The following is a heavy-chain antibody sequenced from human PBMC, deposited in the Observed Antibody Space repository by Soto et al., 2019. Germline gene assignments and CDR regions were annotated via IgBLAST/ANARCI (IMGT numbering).Heavy chain of an antibody. V-gene: IGHV6-1*01. D-gene: IGHD4-4*01. CDR3: ARAPPDFHSAFDY. J-gene: IGHJ4*02. CDR1: GDSGSSKSAA. CDR2: TYYRSKLYN. Sequence: SQRLSVPCAISGDSGSSKSAAWNWIRQSPSRGLEGLGRTYYRSKLYNDYAVSVKTPITITPDTSKNQFSLQLTSVTPEDTAVYYCARAPPDFHSAFDYWAQATLVTASS.